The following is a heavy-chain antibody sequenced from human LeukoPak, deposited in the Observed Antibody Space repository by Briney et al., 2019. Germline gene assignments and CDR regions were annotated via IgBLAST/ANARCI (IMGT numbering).Heavy chain of an antibody. CDR1: GGSISSYY. CDR3: ATTMVRGVTGAFDI. CDR2: IYYSGST. D-gene: IGHD3-10*01. V-gene: IGHV4-59*01. J-gene: IGHJ3*02. Sequence: SETLSLTRTVSGGSISSYYWSWIRQPPGKGLEWIGYIYYSGSTNYNPSLKSRVTISVDTSKNQFSLKLSSVTAADTAVYYCATTMVRGVTGAFDIWGQGTMVTVSS.